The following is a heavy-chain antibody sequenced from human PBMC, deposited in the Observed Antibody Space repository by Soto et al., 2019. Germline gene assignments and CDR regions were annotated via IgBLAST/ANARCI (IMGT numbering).Heavy chain of an antibody. D-gene: IGHD3-16*02. Sequence: GGSLRLSCAASGFTFSSYAMHWVRQAPGKGLEWVAVISYDGSNKYYADSVKGRFTISRDNSKNTLYLQMNSLRAEDTAVYYCASDKFRGVIKNRFDPWGQGNLVTVSS. J-gene: IGHJ5*02. V-gene: IGHV3-30-3*01. CDR3: ASDKFRGVIKNRFDP. CDR2: ISYDGSNK. CDR1: GFTFSSYA.